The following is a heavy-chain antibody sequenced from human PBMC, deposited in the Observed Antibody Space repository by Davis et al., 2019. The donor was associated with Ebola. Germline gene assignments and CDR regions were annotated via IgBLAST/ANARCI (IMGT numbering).Heavy chain of an antibody. J-gene: IGHJ1*01. V-gene: IGHV1-2*02. CDR2: INANSGVT. Sequence: ASVKVSCKSSGYSFTARYIHWVRQAPGQGLEWMGWINANSGVTDFAQKFQGRVTMTRDTSISTVYMQLSSLTSDDTAVYYCARVAVTGIGYFHHWGQGTLVTVSS. CDR1: GYSFTARY. D-gene: IGHD6-13*01. CDR3: ARVAVTGIGYFHH.